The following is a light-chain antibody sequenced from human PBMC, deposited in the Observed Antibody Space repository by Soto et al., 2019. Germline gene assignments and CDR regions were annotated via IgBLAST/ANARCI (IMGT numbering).Light chain of an antibody. CDR2: DAS. CDR3: QQYNSYSET. CDR1: QSISSW. J-gene: IGKJ1*01. Sequence: DVRLNQSLYTLSASVGDRVTITCRASQSISSWLAWNQQKPGKAPKLLIYDASSLESGVPSRFSGSGSGTEFTLTISSLQPDDFATYYCQQYNSYSETFGQGTKVDI. V-gene: IGKV1-5*01.